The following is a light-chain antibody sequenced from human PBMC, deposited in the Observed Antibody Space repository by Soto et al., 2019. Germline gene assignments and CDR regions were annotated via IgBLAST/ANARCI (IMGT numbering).Light chain of an antibody. CDR2: DAS. CDR3: QQRSNWPLLT. CDR1: QSVGSY. V-gene: IGKV3-11*01. J-gene: IGKJ4*01. Sequence: IVLTQSPATLSLSPGERATLSCGASQSVGSYLAWYQQKPGQAPRLLIYDASNRATGIPARFSGSGSGTDFTLTISSLEPEDFAVYYCQQRSNWPLLTFGGGTKVDI.